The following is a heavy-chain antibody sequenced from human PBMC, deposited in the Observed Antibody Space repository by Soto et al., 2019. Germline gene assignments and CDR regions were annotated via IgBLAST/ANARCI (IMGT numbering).Heavy chain of an antibody. CDR3: GRDLRDWDSGSYSYDY. D-gene: IGHD1-26*01. V-gene: IGHV3-7*04. J-gene: IGHJ4*02. CDR1: GFTFSSYW. CDR2: IKQDGGEK. Sequence: GGSLRLSCAASGFTFSSYWISWARQAPGKGLEWVANIKQDGGEKNYVDSVKGRFTISRDNAKKSLYLQMNSLRAEDTAVYYCGRDLRDWDSGSYSYDYWGQGTLVTVSS.